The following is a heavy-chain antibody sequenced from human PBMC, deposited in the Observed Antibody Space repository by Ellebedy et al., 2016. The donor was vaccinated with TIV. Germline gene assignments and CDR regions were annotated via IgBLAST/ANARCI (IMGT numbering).Heavy chain of an antibody. J-gene: IGHJ4*02. CDR1: GFTFSSYA. CDR3: VRDSTHGYDDY. CDR2: IIVGGST. D-gene: IGHD5-24*01. Sequence: GESLKISCAASGFTFSSYAMNWVRQAPGKGLEWVSSIIVGGSTYDADSVKGRFIIPRDNAENSLYLQMNSLRVEDTAVYYCVRDSTHGYDDYWGQGTLVTVSS. V-gene: IGHV3-21*01.